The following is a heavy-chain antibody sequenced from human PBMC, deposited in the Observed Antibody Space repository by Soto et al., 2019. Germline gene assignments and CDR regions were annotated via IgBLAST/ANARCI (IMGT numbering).Heavy chain of an antibody. D-gene: IGHD3-10*01. V-gene: IGHV3-23*01. Sequence: EVQLLESGGGLVQPGGSLRLSCAASGFTFSSYAMSWVRQAPGKGLEWVSVISGSGDSTYYADSVQGRFTISRDNSKNTLSLQMNSLRAEDTAVYYCAKRASGSYFDYWGQGTLVTVSS. CDR2: ISGSGDST. J-gene: IGHJ4*02. CDR3: AKRASGSYFDY. CDR1: GFTFSSYA.